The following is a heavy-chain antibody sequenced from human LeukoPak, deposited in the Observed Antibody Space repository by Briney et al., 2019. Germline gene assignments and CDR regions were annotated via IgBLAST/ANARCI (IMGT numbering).Heavy chain of an antibody. Sequence: PGGSLRLSCAASGFTFSSYAMSWVRQAPGKGLEWVSAISGSGGSTYYADSVKGRFTISRDNSKNTLYLQMNSLRAEDSAVYYCARARKPGVVPAALDYWGQGTLVTVSS. J-gene: IGHJ4*02. V-gene: IGHV3-23*01. D-gene: IGHD2-2*01. CDR2: ISGSGGST. CDR3: ARARKPGVVPAALDY. CDR1: GFTFSSYA.